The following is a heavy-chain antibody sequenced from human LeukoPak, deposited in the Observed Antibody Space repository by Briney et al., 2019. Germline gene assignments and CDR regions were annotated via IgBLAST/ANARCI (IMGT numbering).Heavy chain of an antibody. CDR1: GFTFSSYT. Sequence: GGSLRLSCAASGFTFSSYTMSWVRQAPGKGLEWVSAISGSGGSTYYADSVKGRFTISRDNSKNTLYLQMNSLRAEDTAVYYCAKGNVLRYFDWFETFDYWGQGTLVTVSS. CDR3: AKGNVLRYFDWFETFDY. J-gene: IGHJ4*02. V-gene: IGHV3-23*01. D-gene: IGHD3-9*01. CDR2: ISGSGGST.